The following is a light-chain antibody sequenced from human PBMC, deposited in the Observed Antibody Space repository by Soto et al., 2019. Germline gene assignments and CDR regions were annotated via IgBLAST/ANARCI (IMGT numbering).Light chain of an antibody. CDR2: DAS. CDR1: QSVNNY. Sequence: EIVLKQSPGTLSLSPGERATLSCRASQSVNNYLAWYQQKPGQAPRLLIYDASNRATGIPPRFSGSGSGTAFTLPISSREPEDSAVYYCQQRGNWPWLTFGGGTRVEIK. CDR3: QQRGNWPWLT. V-gene: IGKV3-11*01. J-gene: IGKJ4*01.